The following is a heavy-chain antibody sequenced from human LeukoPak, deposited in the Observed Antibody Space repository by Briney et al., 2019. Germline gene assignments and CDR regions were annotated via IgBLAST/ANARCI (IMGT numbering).Heavy chain of an antibody. D-gene: IGHD2-21*02. V-gene: IGHV5-51*01. CDR3: ARHGVFCGGDCYSGFDY. J-gene: IGHJ4*02. CDR1: GSSFTNYW. Sequence: GASLKISCKGSGSSFTNYWIGWVRQMPGKGLEWMGIIYPGDSDTRYSPSFQGQVTISTDKSISTAYLQWSSLKASDTAMYYCARHGVFCGGDCYSGFDYWGQGTLVTVSS. CDR2: IYPGDSDT.